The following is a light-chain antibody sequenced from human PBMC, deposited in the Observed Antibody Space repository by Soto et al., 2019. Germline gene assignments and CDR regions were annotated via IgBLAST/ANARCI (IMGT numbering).Light chain of an antibody. CDR2: DAS. J-gene: IGKJ4*01. Sequence: EIVMTQSPATLSVSPGESATLSCRASQSVSSYLAWYQQKGGQAPRLLIYDASNRATGIPARFSGSGSGTDFTLTISSLEPEDFAVYYCQQRSDWPTFGGGTKVDI. V-gene: IGKV3-11*01. CDR1: QSVSSY. CDR3: QQRSDWPT.